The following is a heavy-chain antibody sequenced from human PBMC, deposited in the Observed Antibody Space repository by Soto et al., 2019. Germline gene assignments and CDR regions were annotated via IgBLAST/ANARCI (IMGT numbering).Heavy chain of an antibody. CDR1: GFTFSAYA. D-gene: IGHD6-13*01. CDR3: ASPKVTSSWSSDY. V-gene: IGHV3-23*01. CDR2: ISGNSDYT. J-gene: IGHJ4*02. Sequence: PGGSLRLSCAASGFTFSAYAMAWVRQTPGKGLEWVSSISGNSDYTFYADSVKGRFTIFRDNSKSTLYLEMNSLRVEDTAVYYCASPKVTSSWSSDYWGQGTLVTAPQ.